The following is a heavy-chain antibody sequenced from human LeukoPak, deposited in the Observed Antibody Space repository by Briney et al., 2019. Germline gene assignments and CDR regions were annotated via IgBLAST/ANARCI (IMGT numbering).Heavy chain of an antibody. CDR2: ISSVSNAI. J-gene: IGHJ4*02. CDR3: AKEAGSGSYQETYYFDY. Sequence: PGGSLRLSCAASGFTFGSYSMNWVRQAPGKGLEWLSYISSVSNAIYYADSVKGRFTISRDNSKNTLYLQMNSLRAEDTAVYYCAKEAGSGSYQETYYFDYWGQGTLVTVSS. CDR1: GFTFGSYS. D-gene: IGHD3-10*01. V-gene: IGHV3-48*01.